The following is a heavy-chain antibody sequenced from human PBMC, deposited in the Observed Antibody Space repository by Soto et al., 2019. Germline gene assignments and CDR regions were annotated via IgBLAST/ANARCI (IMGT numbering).Heavy chain of an antibody. J-gene: IGHJ3*02. Sequence: EVQLVESGGGLVQPGGSLRLSCAASGFTFSSYWMSWVRQAPGKGLEWVANIKQDGSEKYYVDSVEGRFTISRDNAKNSLYLQMNSLRAEDTAVYYCARDPYDFWREDAFDIWGQGTMVTVSS. CDR3: ARDPYDFWREDAFDI. CDR2: IKQDGSEK. D-gene: IGHD3-3*01. CDR1: GFTFSSYW. V-gene: IGHV3-7*01.